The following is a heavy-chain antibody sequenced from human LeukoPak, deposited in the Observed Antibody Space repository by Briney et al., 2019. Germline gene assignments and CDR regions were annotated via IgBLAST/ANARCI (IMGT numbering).Heavy chain of an antibody. V-gene: IGHV3-33*02. CDR3: ARGRDGYNYYYYYYMDV. J-gene: IGHJ6*03. D-gene: IGHD5-24*01. Sequence: GGSLRLSCAASGFAFSNYGMHWVRQAPGKGLEWLAIMWYDGSIKYYADSAKGRFTISRDNSKNTVFLQMNSLRAEDTAVYYCARGRDGYNYYYYYYMDVWGKGTTVTVSS. CDR2: MWYDGSIK. CDR1: GFAFSNYG.